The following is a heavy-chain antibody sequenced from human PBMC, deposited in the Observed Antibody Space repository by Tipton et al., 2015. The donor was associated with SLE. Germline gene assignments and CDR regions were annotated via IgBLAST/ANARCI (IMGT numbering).Heavy chain of an antibody. CDR2: IYYSGST. CDR1: GGSISSYY. V-gene: IGHV4-59*01. J-gene: IGHJ4*02. CDR3: ARAYGDNPFDY. D-gene: IGHD4-17*01. Sequence: TLSLTCTVSGGSISSYYWSWIRQPPGKGLAWIGYIYYSGSTNYNPSLKSRVTISVDTSKNQFSLRLNSVTAADTAVYYCARAYGDNPFDYWGQGTLVTVSS.